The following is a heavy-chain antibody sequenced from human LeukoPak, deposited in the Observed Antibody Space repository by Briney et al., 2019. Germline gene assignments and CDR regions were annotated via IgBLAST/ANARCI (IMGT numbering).Heavy chain of an antibody. V-gene: IGHV3-23*01. J-gene: IGHJ4*02. CDR3: ARVGYSGYDYDY. CDR1: GFTFSSCA. D-gene: IGHD5-12*01. Sequence: GGSLRLSCEASGFTFSSCAMSWVRQAPGKGLEWVSVISGSGDSTYYADSVEGRCTSSRDNSKDAPYLQMNSLRAEDTAVYYCARVGYSGYDYDYWGQGTLVTVSS. CDR2: ISGSGDST.